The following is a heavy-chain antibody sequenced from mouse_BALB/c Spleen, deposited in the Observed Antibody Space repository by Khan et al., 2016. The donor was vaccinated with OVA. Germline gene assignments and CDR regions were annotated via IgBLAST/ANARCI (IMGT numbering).Heavy chain of an antibody. CDR1: GYTFTDYG. J-gene: IGHJ3*01. CDR2: INTYTGEP. CDR3: TRSPTWFIY. V-gene: IGHV9-3-1*01. Sequence: QFQLVQSGPELKKPGETVKISCKASGYTFTDYGVNWVKQAPGKGLNWMGHINTYTGEPTYADDFKGRFAFSLETSARTAFLQINDLKNEDTATYCCTRSPTWFIYWGQGTLVTVSA.